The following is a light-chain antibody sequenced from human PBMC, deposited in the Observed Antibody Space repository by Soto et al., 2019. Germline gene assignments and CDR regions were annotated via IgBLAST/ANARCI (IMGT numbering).Light chain of an antibody. CDR3: QQRSNWPRT. J-gene: IGKJ1*01. V-gene: IGKV3D-20*02. CDR1: QTVTSNY. CDR2: GAS. Sequence: EIVLTQSPGTLSSSPGERATLSCRASQTVTSNYLAWYQQKPGQAPRLLFFGASIRATGLPARFSGSGSGTDFALTISSLEPEDFAVYYCQQRSNWPRTFGQGTKVDIK.